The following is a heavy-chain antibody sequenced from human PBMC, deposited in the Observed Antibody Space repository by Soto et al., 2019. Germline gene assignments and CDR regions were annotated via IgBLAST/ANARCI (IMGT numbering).Heavy chain of an antibody. V-gene: IGHV4-59*01. CDR2: MYYSGIT. Sequence: KSSETLSLTCAVYGGSFSGYFWTWIRHPPGKGLEWIGYMYYSGITNSNPTLKSRVTLSVDRSRNQFSLSLNSVTAADTAVYYCAREDMSGTYYFDYWGPGTQVTVSS. CDR3: AREDMSGTYYFDY. D-gene: IGHD1-26*01. CDR1: GGSFSGYF. J-gene: IGHJ4*02.